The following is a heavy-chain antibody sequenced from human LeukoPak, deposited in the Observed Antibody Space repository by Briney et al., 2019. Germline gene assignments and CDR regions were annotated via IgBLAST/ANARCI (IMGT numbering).Heavy chain of an antibody. V-gene: IGHV3-11*01. Sequence: GGSLRLSCAASGFTFSDYYMSWIRHAPGKGLEWVSYISSSGSTIYYADSVKGRFTISRDNAKNSLYLQMNSLRAEDTAVYYCARAIEYHDAFDIWGQGTMVTVSS. CDR3: ARAIEYHDAFDI. CDR1: GFTFSDYY. CDR2: ISSSGSTI. D-gene: IGHD6-6*01. J-gene: IGHJ3*02.